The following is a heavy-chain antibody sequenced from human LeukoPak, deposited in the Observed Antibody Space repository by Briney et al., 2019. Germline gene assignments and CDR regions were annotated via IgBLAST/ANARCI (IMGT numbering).Heavy chain of an antibody. V-gene: IGHV1-69*01. CDR3: ARELFGGSRDAFDI. Sequence: SVKVSCKASGGTFSSYAISWVRQAPGQGLEWMGGIIPIFGTANYAQKFQGRATITADESTSTAYMELSSLRSEDTAVYYCARELFGGSRDAFDIWGQGTMVTVSS. CDR1: GGTFSSYA. CDR2: IIPIFGTA. J-gene: IGHJ3*02. D-gene: IGHD1-26*01.